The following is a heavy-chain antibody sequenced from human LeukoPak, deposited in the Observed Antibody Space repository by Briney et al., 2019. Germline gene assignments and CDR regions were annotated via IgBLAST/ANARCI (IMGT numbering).Heavy chain of an antibody. Sequence: GGSLRLSCAASGFTFRNYGMHWVRQAPGKGLEWVSAISGSGGSTYYADSVKGRFTISRDNSKNTLYLQMNSLRAEDTAVYYCAKDRAGSHEYYFDYWGQGTLVTVSS. V-gene: IGHV3-23*01. CDR3: AKDRAGSHEYYFDY. J-gene: IGHJ4*02. D-gene: IGHD3-10*01. CDR1: GFTFRNYG. CDR2: ISGSGGST.